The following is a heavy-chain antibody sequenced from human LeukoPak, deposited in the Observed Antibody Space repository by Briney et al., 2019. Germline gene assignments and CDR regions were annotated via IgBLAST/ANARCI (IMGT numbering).Heavy chain of an antibody. J-gene: IGHJ6*03. V-gene: IGHV4-4*07. D-gene: IGHD4-11*01. CDR2: IYTSGST. Sequence: SETLSLTCTVSGGSISSYYWSWIRQPAGKGLEWIGRIYTSGSTNYNPSLKSRVTMSVDTSKNQFSLKLSSVTAADTAVYYCASGPTVTYYYYYMDVWGKGTTVTVSS. CDR3: ASGPTVTYYYYYMDV. CDR1: GGSISSYY.